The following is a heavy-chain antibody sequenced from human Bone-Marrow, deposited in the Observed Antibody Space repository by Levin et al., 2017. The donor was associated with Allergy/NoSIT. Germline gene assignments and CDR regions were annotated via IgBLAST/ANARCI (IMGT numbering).Heavy chain of an antibody. V-gene: IGHV4-39*01. CDR3: ARTETRGLDWYFDL. CDR1: GDSISSSSSY. CDR2: VLYTGAT. J-gene: IGHJ2*01. Sequence: SSETLSLTCNVSGDSISSSSSYWVWMRQPPGKGLEWIGGVLYTGATFYNPSLKNRLTISVDTSNDQFSLKIDSVTATDTAVYYCARTETRGLDWYFDLWGRGTLVTVSS. D-gene: IGHD2-2*01.